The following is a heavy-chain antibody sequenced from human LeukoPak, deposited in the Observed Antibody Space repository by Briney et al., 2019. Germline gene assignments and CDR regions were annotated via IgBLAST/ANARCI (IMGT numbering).Heavy chain of an antibody. V-gene: IGHV4-4*02. CDR3: ARIVGRGADYYYYYMDV. J-gene: IGHJ6*03. CDR1: GGSISSRNW. D-gene: IGHD1-26*01. Sequence: SGTLSLTCAVSGGSISSRNWWSWVRQPPGKGLEWIGEISDSGSTNYNPSLRTRVSISVDKSKNQFSLKLSSVTAADTAVYYCARIVGRGADYYYYYMDVWSKGTTVTVSS. CDR2: ISDSGST.